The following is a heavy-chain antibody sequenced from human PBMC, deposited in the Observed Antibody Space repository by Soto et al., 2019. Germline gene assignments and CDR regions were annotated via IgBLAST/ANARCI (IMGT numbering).Heavy chain of an antibody. V-gene: IGHV3-15*07. D-gene: IGHD4-4*01. Sequence: GGSLRLSCAASGFTFSNAWMNWVRQAPGKGLEWVGRIKSKTDGGTTDYAAPVKGRFTISRDDSKNTLYLQMNSLKTEDTAVYYCTTTTVTTLSPWFDPWGQGTLVTVSS. CDR1: GFTFSNAW. CDR2: IKSKTDGGTT. CDR3: TTTTVTTLSPWFDP. J-gene: IGHJ5*02.